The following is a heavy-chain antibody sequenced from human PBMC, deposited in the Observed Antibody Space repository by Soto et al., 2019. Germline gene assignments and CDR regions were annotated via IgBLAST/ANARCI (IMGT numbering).Heavy chain of an antibody. CDR3: ARLRVGDGYNLQFPFDP. V-gene: IGHV5-51*01. CDR1: GYRFTNYW. D-gene: IGHD1-26*01. J-gene: IGHJ5*02. CDR2: IYPGDSDT. Sequence: PGESLKISCQGSGYRFTNYWIGWVRQMPGKGLEWMGIIYPGDSDTRYRPSFQGQVTISADKSISTAYLQWSSLKASDTAMYYCARLRVGDGYNLQFPFDPWGQGILVTVSS.